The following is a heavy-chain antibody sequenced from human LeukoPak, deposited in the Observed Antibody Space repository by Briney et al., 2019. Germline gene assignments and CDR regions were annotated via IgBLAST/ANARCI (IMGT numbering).Heavy chain of an antibody. CDR3: AQGNYCDTYAFDI. V-gene: IGHV3-21*01. CDR1: GFIFSSHG. J-gene: IGHJ3*02. CDR2: ISSSSSYI. D-gene: IGHD3-22*01. Sequence: GGSLRLSCAASGFIFSSHGMNWVRQAPGKGLEWVSSISSSSSYIYYADSVKGRFTISRDNAKNSLYLQMNSLRAEDTAVYYCAQGNYCDTYAFDIWGQGTMVTVSS.